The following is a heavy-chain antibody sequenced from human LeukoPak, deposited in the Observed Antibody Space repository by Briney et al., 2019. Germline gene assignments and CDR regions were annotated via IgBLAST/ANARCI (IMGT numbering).Heavy chain of an antibody. CDR1: GGSLSGYY. D-gene: IGHD2-15*01. Sequence: PSETLSLTCAVYGGSLSGYYWSCIRQPPGKGLEWIGEINHSGSTNYNPSLKSRVTISVDTSKNQFSLKLSSVTAADTAVYYCASGASGGVVAAFDYWGQGTLVTVSS. CDR3: ASGASGGVVAAFDY. CDR2: INHSGST. J-gene: IGHJ4*02. V-gene: IGHV4-34*01.